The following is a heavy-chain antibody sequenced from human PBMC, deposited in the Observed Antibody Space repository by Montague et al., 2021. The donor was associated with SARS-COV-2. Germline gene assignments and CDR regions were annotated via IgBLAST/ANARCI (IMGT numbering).Heavy chain of an antibody. CDR3: ARGRFYYDSGELGS. V-gene: IGHV4-4*07. J-gene: IGHJ5*02. D-gene: IGHD3-22*01. CDR2: IHASGIS. Sequence: SETLSLTCTVSGGSTSNYYWSWIRQPAGKGLEWIGRIHASGISTXNPSLETQVTMSVDTSKNQFSLKLSSVTAADTAVYYCARGRFYYDSGELGSWGQGTLVTVSS. CDR1: GGSTSNYY.